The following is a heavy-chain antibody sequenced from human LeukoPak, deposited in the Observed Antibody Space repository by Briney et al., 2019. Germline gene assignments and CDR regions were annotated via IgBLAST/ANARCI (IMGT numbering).Heavy chain of an antibody. Sequence: ASVKVSCKASGYTFTSYGISWVRQAPGQGLEWMGWVSAYSGNTNYAQKLQGRVTMTTDTSTSTAYMELRSLRSDDTAVYYCARATIPGYYDSSGYWGYWGQGTLVTVSS. D-gene: IGHD3-22*01. CDR3: ARATIPGYYDSSGYWGY. CDR1: GYTFTSYG. CDR2: VSAYSGNT. V-gene: IGHV1-18*01. J-gene: IGHJ4*02.